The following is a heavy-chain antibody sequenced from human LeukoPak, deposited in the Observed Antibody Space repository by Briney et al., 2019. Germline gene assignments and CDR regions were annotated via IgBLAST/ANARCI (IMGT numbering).Heavy chain of an antibody. CDR3: ARTVYMGGRGGFYFDH. V-gene: IGHV4-38-2*01. J-gene: IGHJ4*02. Sequence: SETLSLTCAVSGYSISSGYYWGWIRQPPGKGLEWIGSIHHSGNTYYNGSLKSRVTISVDTSKNQLSLKLSSVTAADTAVYYCARTVYMGGRGGFYFDHWGQGTLVTVSS. D-gene: IGHD3-16*01. CDR2: IHHSGNT. CDR1: GYSISSGYY.